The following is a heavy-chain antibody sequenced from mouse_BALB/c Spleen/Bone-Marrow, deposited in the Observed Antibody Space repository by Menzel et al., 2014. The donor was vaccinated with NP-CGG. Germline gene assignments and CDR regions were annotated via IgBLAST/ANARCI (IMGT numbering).Heavy chain of an antibody. V-gene: IGHV4-1*02. J-gene: IGHJ3*01. D-gene: IGHD2-3*01. CDR3: QRLGYYGEFAY. CDR1: GFDFSRYW. CDR2: INPDSRTI. Sequence: VQLKESGGGLVQPGGSLKLSCAASGFDFSRYWMSWVRQAPGKGLQWIGEINPDSRTINYAPSLKDKFIISRDNAKNTLYMQMSKVRSEDTALYYCQRLGYYGEFAYWGQGSLVTVSA.